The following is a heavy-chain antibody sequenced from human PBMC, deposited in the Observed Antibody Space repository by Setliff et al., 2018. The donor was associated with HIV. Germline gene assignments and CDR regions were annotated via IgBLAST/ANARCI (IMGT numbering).Heavy chain of an antibody. CDR1: RYSISSDYY. V-gene: IGHV4-38-2*01. J-gene: IGHJ3*02. D-gene: IGHD2-15*01. Sequence: SETLSLTCAVSRYSISSDYYWGWIRQPPEKGLEWVGSIFHSGSTYYNPSLEGRITISVDTSRNQFSLKLSSVTAADTAVYYCARNPCSGGSCPDAFDIWGQGTMVTVSS. CDR2: IFHSGST. CDR3: ARNPCSGGSCPDAFDI.